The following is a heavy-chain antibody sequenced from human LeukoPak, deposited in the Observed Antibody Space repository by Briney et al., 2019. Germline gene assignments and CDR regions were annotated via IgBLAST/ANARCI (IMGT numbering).Heavy chain of an antibody. J-gene: IGHJ4*02. CDR3: AKDELYYYDSSGYYYY. CDR1: GFAFSSYA. CDR2: ISGSGGST. V-gene: IGHV3-23*01. Sequence: GGSLRLSCAASGFAFSSYAMSWVRQAPGKGLEWVSPISGSGGSTYYADSVKGRFTISRDNSKNTLYLQMNSLRAEDTAVYYCAKDELYYYDSSGYYYYWGQGTLVTVSS. D-gene: IGHD3-22*01.